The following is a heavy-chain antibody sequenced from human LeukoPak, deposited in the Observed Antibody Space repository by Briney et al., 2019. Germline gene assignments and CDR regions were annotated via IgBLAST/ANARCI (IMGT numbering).Heavy chain of an antibody. D-gene: IGHD3-3*01. CDR2: ISAYNGNT. J-gene: IGHJ4*02. V-gene: IGHV1-18*01. CDR3: ARDPVYWSGNPVRLDY. CDR1: GYTFTSYG. Sequence: ASVKVSCKASGYTFTSYGISWVRQAPGQGLEWMGWISAYNGNTNYAQKLQGRVTMTTDTSTSTAYMELRSLRSDDTAVYYCARDPVYWSGNPVRLDYWGQGTLVTVSS.